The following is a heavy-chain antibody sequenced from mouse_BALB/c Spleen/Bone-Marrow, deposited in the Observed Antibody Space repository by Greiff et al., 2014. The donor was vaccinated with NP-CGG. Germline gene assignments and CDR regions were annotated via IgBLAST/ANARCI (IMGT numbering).Heavy chain of an antibody. D-gene: IGHD1-1*01. V-gene: IGHV5-12-1*01. CDR1: GFAFSSYD. Sequence: EVQRVESGGGLVKPGGSLELSCAASGFAFSSYDMSWVRQTPEKRLEWVAYISSGGGSTYYPDTVKGRFTISRDNAKNTLYLQRSSLKSEDTAMYYCARPLYYYGSSPFYAMDYWGQGTSVTVSS. CDR3: ARPLYYYGSSPFYAMDY. J-gene: IGHJ4*01. CDR2: ISSGGGST.